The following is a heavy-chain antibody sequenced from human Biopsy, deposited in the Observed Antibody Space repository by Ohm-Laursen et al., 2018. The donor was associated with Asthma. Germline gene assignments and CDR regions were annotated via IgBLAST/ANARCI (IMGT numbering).Heavy chain of an antibody. Sequence: SSVKVSCKSLGGTFNTYVIGWVRQAPGQGLEWLGGINTVFGTTTYPQKFQDRVTITADDSTSTVYMELSSLRSEDTAVYYCARKAGSCISRTCYSLDFWGQGTLVTVSS. CDR2: INTVFGTT. V-gene: IGHV1-69*01. CDR3: ARKAGSCISRTCYSLDF. CDR1: GGTFNTYV. D-gene: IGHD2-2*01. J-gene: IGHJ4*02.